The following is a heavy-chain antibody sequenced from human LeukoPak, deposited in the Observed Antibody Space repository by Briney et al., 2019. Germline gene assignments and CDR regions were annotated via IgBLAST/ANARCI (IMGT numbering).Heavy chain of an antibody. CDR3: ARLRLPMKLEPRGAFDI. Sequence: GESLKISCKGSGYSFTSYWIGWVRQMPGKGLEWMGIIYPGDSDTRYSPSFQGQVTISADKSISTAYLQWSSLKASDTAMYYCARLRLPMKLEPRGAFDIWGQGTMVTVSS. CDR2: IYPGDSDT. D-gene: IGHD1-1*01. V-gene: IGHV5-51*01. CDR1: GYSFTSYW. J-gene: IGHJ3*02.